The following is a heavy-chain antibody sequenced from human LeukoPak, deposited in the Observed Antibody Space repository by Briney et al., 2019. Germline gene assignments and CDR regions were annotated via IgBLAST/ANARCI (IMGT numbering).Heavy chain of an antibody. CDR1: GFTFSTYS. D-gene: IGHD3-9*01. V-gene: IGHV3-23*01. Sequence: GGSLRLSCAASGFTFSTYSMSWFRQAPGKGLEWVSAISGGGTSTYYADSVKGRFTISRDNSKNTLYLQMNSLRAEDTAVYYCAKGYDINYFDYWGQGTLVTVSS. CDR2: ISGGGTST. J-gene: IGHJ4*02. CDR3: AKGYDINYFDY.